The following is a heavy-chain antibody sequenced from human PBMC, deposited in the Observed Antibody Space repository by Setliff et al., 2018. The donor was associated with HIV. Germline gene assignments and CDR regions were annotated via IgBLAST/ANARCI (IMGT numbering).Heavy chain of an antibody. CDR1: GGSMSRFY. CDR3: ARADSGYDLGELYYFDS. J-gene: IGHJ4*02. V-gene: IGHV4-59*01. Sequence: PSETLSLTCTVSGGSMSRFYWTWIRQPPGKGLEWIGFVYSTGSINYSPSFRGRLTISLDTSENQFSLQLTSVTAADTAVYYCARADSGYDLGELYYFDSWGQGTLVTVSS. CDR2: VYSTGSI. D-gene: IGHD5-12*01.